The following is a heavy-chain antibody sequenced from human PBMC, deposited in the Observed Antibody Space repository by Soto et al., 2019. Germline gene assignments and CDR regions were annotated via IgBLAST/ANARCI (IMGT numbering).Heavy chain of an antibody. V-gene: IGHV1-18*01. CDR2: ISAYNGNT. J-gene: IGHJ4*02. CDR3: ARDLPRIGTTIFGVVSPFDY. D-gene: IGHD3-3*01. Sequence: ASVKVSCKASGYTFTIYGISWVLQAPGQGLEWMGWISAYNGNTNYAQKLQGRVTMTTDTSTSTAYMELRSLRSDDTAVYYCARDLPRIGTTIFGVVSPFDYWGQGTLVTVSS. CDR1: GYTFTIYG.